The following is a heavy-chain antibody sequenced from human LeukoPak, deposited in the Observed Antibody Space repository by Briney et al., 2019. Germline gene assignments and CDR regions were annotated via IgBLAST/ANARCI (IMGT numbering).Heavy chain of an antibody. J-gene: IGHJ5*02. Sequence: SETLPLTCTVSGGSINSYYWSWIRQPPGKGLEWIGDIYYSGSTNYNPSLKSRVSISVDTSKNQFSLKLSSVTAADTAVYYCARHGGSGTYYNWFDPWGQGTLVTVSS. CDR2: IYYSGST. V-gene: IGHV4-59*08. CDR3: ARHGGSGTYYNWFDP. D-gene: IGHD3-10*01. CDR1: GGSINSYY.